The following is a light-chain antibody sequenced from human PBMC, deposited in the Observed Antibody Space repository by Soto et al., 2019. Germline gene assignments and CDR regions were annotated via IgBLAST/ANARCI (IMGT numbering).Light chain of an antibody. CDR3: QPTYKSPSA. Sequence: DIQLTQSPYSLSASVGDRVTITCRVSKGISSYLNWYRQKPGKVPKLLIYSASNLKSGVPSRIRGSRSGTDFTFSISSLQDQDVATYYGQPTYKSPSAFGGGTKVEIK. CDR1: KGISSY. CDR2: SAS. J-gene: IGKJ4*01. V-gene: IGKV1-27*01.